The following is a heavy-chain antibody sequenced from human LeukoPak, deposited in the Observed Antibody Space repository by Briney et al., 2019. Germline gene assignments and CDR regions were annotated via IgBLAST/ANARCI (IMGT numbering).Heavy chain of an antibody. V-gene: IGHV3-30-3*01. J-gene: IGHJ4*02. CDR3: AREAAAGTGYFDY. CDR2: ISYDGSNK. D-gene: IGHD6-13*01. Sequence: GSLRLSCAAPGFTFSSYAMHWVRQAPGKGLEWVAVISYDGSNKYYADSVKGRFTISRDNSKNTLYLQMNNLRAEDTAVYYCAREAAAGTGYFDYWGQGTLVTVSS. CDR1: GFTFSSYA.